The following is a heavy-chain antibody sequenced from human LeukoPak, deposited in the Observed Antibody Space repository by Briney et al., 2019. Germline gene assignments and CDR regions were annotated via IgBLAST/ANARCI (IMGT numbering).Heavy chain of an antibody. D-gene: IGHD3-22*01. V-gene: IGHV3-30*04. CDR2: ISYDGSNK. Sequence: GGSLRLSCAASGFTFSSYAMHWVRQAPGKGLEWVAVISYDGSNKYYADSVKGRFTISRDNAKNTLNLQMNSLRAEDTAVYYCARDFHYYDSSGYYSSFDYWGQGTLVTVSS. CDR3: ARDFHYYDSSGYYSSFDY. CDR1: GFTFSSYA. J-gene: IGHJ4*02.